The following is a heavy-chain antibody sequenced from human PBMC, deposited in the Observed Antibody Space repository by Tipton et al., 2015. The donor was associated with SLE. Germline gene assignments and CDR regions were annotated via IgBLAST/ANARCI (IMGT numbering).Heavy chain of an antibody. CDR3: ARDDETGLIDY. V-gene: IGHV4-59*01. D-gene: IGHD1-1*01. CDR2: IYYSGST. J-gene: IGHJ4*02. Sequence: GASINSDYWSWIRQPPGKGLEWIGYIYYSGSTNFNPSLKSRVTISIDTSRNQFSLKLSSVTAAGTAVYYCARDDETGLIDYWGQGTLVTVSS. CDR1: GASINSDY.